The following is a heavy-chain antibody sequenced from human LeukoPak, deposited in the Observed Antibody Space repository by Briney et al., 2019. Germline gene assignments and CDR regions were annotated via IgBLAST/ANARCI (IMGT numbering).Heavy chain of an antibody. CDR3: AREYLYDSSAYPGWGNAFDI. CDR1: GFTFSSYA. J-gene: IGHJ3*02. CDR2: ISGSGGST. V-gene: IGHV3-23*01. D-gene: IGHD3-22*01. Sequence: PGGSLRLSCAASGFTFSSYAMSWVRQAPGKGLEWVSAISGSGGSTYYTDSVKGRFTISRDNSKNTLYLQMNSLRAEDTAVYYCAREYLYDSSAYPGWGNAFDIWGQGTMVIVSS.